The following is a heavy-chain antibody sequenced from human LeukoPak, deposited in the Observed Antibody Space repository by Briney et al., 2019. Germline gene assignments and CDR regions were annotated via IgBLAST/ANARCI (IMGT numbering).Heavy chain of an antibody. D-gene: IGHD2/OR15-2a*01. CDR3: AKDRTIVGYYYYGMDV. V-gene: IGHV3-30*18. Sequence: GGSLRLSCAASGFTFSSYGMHWVRQAPGKGLEWVAVISYDGSNKYYADSVKGRFTISRDNSKNTLYLQMNSLRAEDTAVYYCAKDRTIVGYYYYGMDVWGQGTTVTVSS. CDR2: ISYDGSNK. CDR1: GFTFSSYG. J-gene: IGHJ6*02.